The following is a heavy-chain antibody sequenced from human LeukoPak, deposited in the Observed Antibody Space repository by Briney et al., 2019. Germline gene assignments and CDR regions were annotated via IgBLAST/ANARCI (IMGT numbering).Heavy chain of an antibody. D-gene: IGHD1-7*01. CDR2: MHDSGST. V-gene: IGHV4-59*01. Sequence: SEPLSLTCTVSGGSISSDYWSWIRQPQGKGLEWIGLMHDSGSTSYGPTLKSRVTISADTSKTQFSLRLNSVTAADTAVYYCARHITGTRWSFDCWGQGTLVTVSS. CDR1: GGSISSDY. CDR3: ARHITGTRWSFDC. J-gene: IGHJ4*02.